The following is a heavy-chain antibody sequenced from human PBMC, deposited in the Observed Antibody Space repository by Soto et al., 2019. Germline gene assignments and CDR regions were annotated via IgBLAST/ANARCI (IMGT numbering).Heavy chain of an antibody. CDR1: GYTFSTYG. Sequence: ASVKVSCKASGYTFSTYGISWVRQAPGQGLEWMGWISVYNGNTNYVQKLQGRVIMTKDTSTSTVYMELRTLRSEDTAVYYCARDRLQLLTLGSYGVGVWGQGTTVTVSS. J-gene: IGHJ6*02. CDR3: ARDRLQLLTLGSYGVGV. D-gene: IGHD5-12*01. V-gene: IGHV1-18*04. CDR2: ISVYNGNT.